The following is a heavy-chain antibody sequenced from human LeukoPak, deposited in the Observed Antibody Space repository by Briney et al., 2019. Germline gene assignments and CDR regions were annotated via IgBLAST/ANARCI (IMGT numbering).Heavy chain of an antibody. CDR2: VNPNSGGT. Sequence: GASVKVSCKASGYTFTGYYMHWVRQAPGQGLEWMGWVNPNSGGTNYAQKFQGWVTMTRDTSISTAYMELSRLRSDDTAVYYCAGSTGSGSMGKDYYYYGMDVWGKGTTVTVSS. CDR3: AGSTGSGSMGKDYYYYGMDV. V-gene: IGHV1-2*04. D-gene: IGHD3-10*01. CDR1: GYTFTGYY. J-gene: IGHJ6*04.